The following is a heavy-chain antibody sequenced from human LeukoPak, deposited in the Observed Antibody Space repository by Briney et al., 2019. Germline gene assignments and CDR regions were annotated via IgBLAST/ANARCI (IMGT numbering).Heavy chain of an antibody. CDR3: ARATPQKKKYCTNGVCLDAFDI. V-gene: IGHV1-8*03. J-gene: IGHJ3*02. D-gene: IGHD2-8*01. Sequence: ASVKVSCKASGYTFTSYDINWVRQATGQGLEWMGWMNPNSGNTGYAQKFQGRVTITRNTSISTAYMELSSLRSEDTAVYYCARATPQKKKYCTNGVCLDAFDIWGQGTMVTVSS. CDR1: GYTFTSYD. CDR2: MNPNSGNT.